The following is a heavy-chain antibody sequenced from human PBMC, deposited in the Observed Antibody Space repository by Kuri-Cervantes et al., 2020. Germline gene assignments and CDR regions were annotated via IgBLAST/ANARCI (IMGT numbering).Heavy chain of an antibody. D-gene: IGHD6-13*01. V-gene: IGHV3-66*01. CDR1: GFTVSSNY. CDR2: IYSGGST. J-gene: IGHJ6*02. Sequence: GESLKISCAASGFTVSSNYMSWVRQAPGKGLEWVSVIYSGGSTYYADSVKGRFTISRDNSKNTLYLQMNSLRAEDTAVYYCARGSSSSWFYYYYGMDVWGQGTTVIVSS. CDR3: ARGSSSSWFYYYYGMDV.